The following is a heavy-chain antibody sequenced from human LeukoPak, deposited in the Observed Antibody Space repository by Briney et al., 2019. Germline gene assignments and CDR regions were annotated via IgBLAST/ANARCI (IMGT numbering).Heavy chain of an antibody. CDR3: ARDFKIAVAGGYYYYGMDV. CDR1: GYTFTSYA. V-gene: IGHV1-18*01. D-gene: IGHD6-19*01. CDR2: ISTSNGNT. Sequence: ASVKVSCKASGYTFTSYAITWVRQAPGQGLEWMGYISTSNGNTNYAQKLQGRVTMTTDTSTSTAYMELRSLRSDDTAVYYCARDFKIAVAGGYYYYGMDVWGQGTTVTVSS. J-gene: IGHJ6*02.